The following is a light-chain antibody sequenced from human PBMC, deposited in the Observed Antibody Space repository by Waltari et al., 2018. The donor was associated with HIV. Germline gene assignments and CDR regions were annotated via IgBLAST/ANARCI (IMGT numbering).Light chain of an antibody. V-gene: IGLV1-44*01. CDR2: KNN. Sequence: QSVLTQPPSASGTPGQRVTISCSGTRSNIGSNVVNWYQQLPGTAPKRLIYKNNQRPSGVPDRFSGSKSGTSASLAISGLQSDDEGDYYCSAWDDNVNALFGGGTKLTVL. CDR3: SAWDDNVNAL. J-gene: IGLJ2*01. CDR1: RSNIGSNV.